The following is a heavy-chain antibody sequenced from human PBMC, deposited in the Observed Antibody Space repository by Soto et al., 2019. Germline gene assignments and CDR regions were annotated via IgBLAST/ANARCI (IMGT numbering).Heavy chain of an antibody. J-gene: IGHJ2*01. CDR1: GFTFSGYA. CDR2: SSGGGAAT. CDR3: ARKVSGSTGRPDLWYFDL. V-gene: IGHV3-23*01. Sequence: EVQLLDSGGGLVQPGGSLRLSCAASGFTFSGYALTWVRQAPGKGLEWVSASSGGGAATFYADSVKGRFNIYRDNSNKTLYLLLITLRAEDTAVYYCARKVSGSTGRPDLWYFDLWGRGTLVTVSS. D-gene: IGHD3-10*01.